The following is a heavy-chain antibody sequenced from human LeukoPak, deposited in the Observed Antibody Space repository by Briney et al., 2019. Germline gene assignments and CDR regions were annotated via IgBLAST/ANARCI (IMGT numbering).Heavy chain of an antibody. Sequence: PSETLSLTCTVSGGSISSYYWSWIRQPPGKELEWIGYIYFSGSTNYNPSLKSRVTISVDTSKNHFSVKLSSVTAADTAMYYCARALTGTACAFEMWGQGTMVTVSS. CDR1: GGSISSYY. V-gene: IGHV4-59*01. CDR2: IYFSGST. J-gene: IGHJ3*02. CDR3: ARALTGTACAFEM. D-gene: IGHD1-7*01.